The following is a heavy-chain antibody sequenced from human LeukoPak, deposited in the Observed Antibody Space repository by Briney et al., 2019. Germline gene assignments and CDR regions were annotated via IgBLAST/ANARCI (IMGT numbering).Heavy chain of an antibody. D-gene: IGHD6-19*01. J-gene: IGHJ4*02. CDR3: ARVGSGWYDFDY. CDR1: DFIVSSNY. V-gene: IGHV3-53*04. CDR2: IYSGSSST. Sequence: GGSLRLCSAASDFIVSSNYMSWVRQAPGKGPEWVSVIYSGSSSTYYTDSVKGRFTISRHNSKNTLYLQMNSLRAEDTAVYYCARVGSGWYDFDYWGQGTLVTVSS.